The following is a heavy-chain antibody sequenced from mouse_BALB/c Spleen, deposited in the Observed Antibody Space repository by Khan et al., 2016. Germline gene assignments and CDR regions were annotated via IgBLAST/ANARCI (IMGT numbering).Heavy chain of an antibody. Sequence: QVQLKESGAELVRPGASVKLSCKASGYTFTSYWMQWVKQRPGQGLEWIGAIYPGDGDTRYTQKFKGKATLTADKSSSTAYMQLSSLASEDSAVYYCARGIPPDYWGQGTTLTVSS. CDR2: IYPGDGDT. CDR3: ARGIPPDY. CDR1: GYTFTSYW. J-gene: IGHJ2*01. V-gene: IGHV1-87*01.